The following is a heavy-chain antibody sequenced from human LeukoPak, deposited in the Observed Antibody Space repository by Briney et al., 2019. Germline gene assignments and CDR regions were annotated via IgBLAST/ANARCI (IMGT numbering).Heavy chain of an antibody. J-gene: IGHJ4*02. CDR1: GFTVSSNH. V-gene: IGHV3-66*01. D-gene: IGHD3-9*01. CDR3: ARVKYFDWYYFDY. Sequence: GGSLRPSCAASGFTVSSNHMSWVRQAPGKGLEWVSIIYSGGSTYYADSVKGRFTISRDNSKNTLSLQMNSLRAEDTAIYYCARVKYFDWYYFDYWGQGTLVTVSS. CDR2: IYSGGST.